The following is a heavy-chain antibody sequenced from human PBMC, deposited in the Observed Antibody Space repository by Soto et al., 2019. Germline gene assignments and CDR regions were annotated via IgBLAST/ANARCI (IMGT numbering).Heavy chain of an antibody. CDR2: INQDGSGK. V-gene: IGHV3-7*01. Sequence: EVQLVDSGGDLVQPGGSLRLSCAASGFTFSHYWMTWVRQAPGKGLEWVANINQDGSGKTYLDSMKGRLTISRDNAQDSLYLQMDSLRAEDTAVYYCGRDPGYGALDYWGQGTLVTVSA. D-gene: IGHD4-17*01. CDR1: GFTFSHYW. CDR3: GRDPGYGALDY. J-gene: IGHJ4*02.